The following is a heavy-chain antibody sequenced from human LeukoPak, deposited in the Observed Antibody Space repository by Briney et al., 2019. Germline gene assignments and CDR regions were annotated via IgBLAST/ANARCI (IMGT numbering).Heavy chain of an antibody. CDR3: ARDFRLVMNWFDP. V-gene: IGHV3-23*01. CDR2: ISGSGGST. D-gene: IGHD3/OR15-3a*01. CDR1: GFTFSSYA. J-gene: IGHJ5*02. Sequence: PGGSLRLSCAASGFTFSSYAMSWVRQAPGKGLEWVSAISGSGGSTYYADSVKGRFTISRDNSKNTLYLQTNSLRAEDTAVYYCARDFRLVMNWFDPWGQGTLVTVSS.